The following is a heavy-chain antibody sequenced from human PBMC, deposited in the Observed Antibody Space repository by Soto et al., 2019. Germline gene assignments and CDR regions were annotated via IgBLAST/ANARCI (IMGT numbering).Heavy chain of an antibody. CDR1: GFTFSSYS. V-gene: IGHV3-21*01. Sequence: EVQLVESGGGLVKPGGSLRLSCAASGFTFSSYSMNWVRQAPGKGLEWVSSISSSSSYIYYAVSVKGRFTISRDNAKNSLYVQMNSLRAEDKAVYYCARDLWYYDSSGYYQHWGQGTLVTVSS. J-gene: IGHJ1*01. CDR2: ISSSSSYI. D-gene: IGHD3-22*01. CDR3: ARDLWYYDSSGYYQH.